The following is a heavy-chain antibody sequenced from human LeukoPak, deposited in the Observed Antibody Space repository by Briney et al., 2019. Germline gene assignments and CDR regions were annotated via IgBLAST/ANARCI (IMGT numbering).Heavy chain of an antibody. CDR1: GFTFSGYW. V-gene: IGHV3-7*03. D-gene: IGHD4-23*01. Sequence: PGGSLRLTCVASGFTFSGYWMSWVRQAPGKGLEWVAKIQRDGSDKEYVDSVKGRFGISRDNAKNSLFLQMNSLRAEDTAIYFCAKYDSGYSLDYWGQGTLVIVSS. CDR2: IQRDGSDK. CDR3: AKYDSGYSLDY. J-gene: IGHJ4*02.